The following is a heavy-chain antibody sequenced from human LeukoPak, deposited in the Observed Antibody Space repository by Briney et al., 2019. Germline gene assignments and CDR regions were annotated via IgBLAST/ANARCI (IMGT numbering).Heavy chain of an antibody. CDR3: ARDEVRLGESNDAFDI. CDR1: GFTFSSYG. V-gene: IGHV3-33*01. J-gene: IGHJ3*02. CDR2: IWYDGSNK. Sequence: GRSLRLSCAASGFTFSSYGMHWVRQAPGKGLEWVAVIWYDGSNKYYADSVKGRFTISRDNSKNTLYLQMNGLRAEDTAVYYCARDEVRLGESNDAFDIWGQGTMVTVSS. D-gene: IGHD3-16*01.